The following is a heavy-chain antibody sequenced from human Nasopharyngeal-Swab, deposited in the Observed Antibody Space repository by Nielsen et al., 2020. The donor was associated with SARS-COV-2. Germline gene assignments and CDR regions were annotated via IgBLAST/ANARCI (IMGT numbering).Heavy chain of an antibody. V-gene: IGHV1-69*01. Sequence: WVRQAPGQGLEWMGGIIPIFGTASYAQKFQGRVTITADESTSTAYMELSSLRSEDTAVYYCASWVVATRDTNYYYYGMDVWGQGTTVTVSS. J-gene: IGHJ6*02. D-gene: IGHD5-12*01. CDR3: ASWVVATRDTNYYYYGMDV. CDR2: IIPIFGTA.